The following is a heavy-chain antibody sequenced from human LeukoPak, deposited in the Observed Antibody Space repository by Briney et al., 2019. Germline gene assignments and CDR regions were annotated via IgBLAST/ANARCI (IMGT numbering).Heavy chain of an antibody. J-gene: IGHJ4*02. D-gene: IGHD3-22*01. CDR1: GFTVSSNY. CDR2: IYSGGNT. CDR3: ARADYYDSSGYNDY. V-gene: IGHV3-53*01. Sequence: GGSLRLSCAASGFTVSSNYMSWVRQAPGKGLEWVSVIYSGGNTFYAASVKGRFTVSRDNSKNTLYLQMTSLRAEDTAVHYCARADYYDSSGYNDYWGQGTPVTVSS.